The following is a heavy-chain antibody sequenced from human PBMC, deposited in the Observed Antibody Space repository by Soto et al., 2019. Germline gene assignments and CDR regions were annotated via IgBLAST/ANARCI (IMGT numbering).Heavy chain of an antibody. CDR1: GFSFSNYN. CDR2: ITDSSDTV. Sequence: PGGSLRLSCVASGFSFSNYNMNWVRQAPGKGLEWVSYITDSSDTVHYADSVRGRFTISRDNAESSLYLQMNSLRDEGTAVYFCARDFGHGYYLDYWGRGTLVTVPQ. CDR3: ARDFGHGYYLDY. J-gene: IGHJ4*02. V-gene: IGHV3-48*02. D-gene: IGHD3-3*01.